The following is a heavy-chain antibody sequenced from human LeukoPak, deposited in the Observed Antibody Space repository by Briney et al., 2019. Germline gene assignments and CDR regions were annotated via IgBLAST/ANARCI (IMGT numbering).Heavy chain of an antibody. V-gene: IGHV1-69*05. CDR3: ARDRGYGDYGWYFDL. J-gene: IGHJ2*01. CDR1: GYTFTGYY. CDR2: IIPIFGTA. Sequence: SVKVSCKASGYTFTGYYMHWVRQAPGQGLEWMGRIIPIFGTANYAQKFQGRVTITTDESTSTAYMELSSLRSEDTAVYYCARDRGYGDYGWYFDLWGRGTLVTVSS. D-gene: IGHD4-17*01.